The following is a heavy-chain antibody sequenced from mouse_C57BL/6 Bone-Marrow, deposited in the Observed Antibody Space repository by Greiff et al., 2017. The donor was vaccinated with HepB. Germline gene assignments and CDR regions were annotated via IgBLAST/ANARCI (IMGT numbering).Heavy chain of an antibody. Sequence: QVQLQQSGAELVRPGTSVKVSCKASGYAFTNYLIEWVKQRPGQGLEWIGVINPGSGGTNYNEKFKGKATLTADKSSSTAYMQLSSLTSEDSAVYFCARGEAQATLYAIDYWGQGTSVTVSS. J-gene: IGHJ4*01. CDR3: ARGEAQATLYAIDY. CDR2: INPGSGGT. CDR1: GYAFTNYL. V-gene: IGHV1-54*01. D-gene: IGHD3-2*02.